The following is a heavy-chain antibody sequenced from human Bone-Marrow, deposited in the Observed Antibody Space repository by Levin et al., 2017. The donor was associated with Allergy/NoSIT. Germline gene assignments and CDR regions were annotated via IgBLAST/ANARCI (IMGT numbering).Heavy chain of an antibody. CDR1: GFTFSSYW. D-gene: IGHD5-12*01. V-gene: IGHV3-74*01. Sequence: GGSLRLSCAASGFTFSSYWMHWVRQAPGKGLVWVSRINSDGSSTSYADSVKGRFTISRDNAKNTLYLQMNSLRAEDTAVYYCARDYVNIVATMGRVDAFDIWGQGTMVTVSS. J-gene: IGHJ3*02. CDR3: ARDYVNIVATMGRVDAFDI. CDR2: INSDGSST.